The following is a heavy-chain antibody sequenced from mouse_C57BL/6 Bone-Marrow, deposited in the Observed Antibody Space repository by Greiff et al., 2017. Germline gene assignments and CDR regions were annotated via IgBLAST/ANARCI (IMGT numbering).Heavy chain of an antibody. CDR1: GFTFSDYG. J-gene: IGHJ4*01. Sequence: EVKLMESGGGLVKPGGSLKLSCAASGFTFSDYGMHWVRQAPEKGLEWVAYISSGSSTIYYADTVKGRFTISRDNAKNTLFLQMTSLRSEDTAMYYCARVPLTYAMDYWGQGTSVTVSS. CDR3: ARVPLTYAMDY. CDR2: ISSGSSTI. V-gene: IGHV5-17*01.